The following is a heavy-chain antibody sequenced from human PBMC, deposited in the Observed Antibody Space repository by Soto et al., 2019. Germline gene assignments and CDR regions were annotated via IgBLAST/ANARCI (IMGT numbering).Heavy chain of an antibody. CDR2: IYHSGST. J-gene: IGHJ3*02. V-gene: IGHV4-4*02. D-gene: IGHD7-27*01. CDR3: ARDLGLAYAFDI. Sequence: WVRQSPGKGLEWIGEIYHSGSTNYNPSLKSRVTISVDKSKNQFSLKLNSVTAADTAVYYCARDLGLAYAFDIWGRGTMVTVSS.